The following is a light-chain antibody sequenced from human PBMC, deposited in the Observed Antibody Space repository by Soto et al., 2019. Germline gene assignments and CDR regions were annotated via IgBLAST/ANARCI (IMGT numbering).Light chain of an antibody. CDR1: NIGSKR. CDR2: YDT. Sequence: SYELTQPPSASVAPGTTAKITCGGDNIGSKRVHWYQQKPGRAPVLVIYYDTDRPSGIPERFFGSKPGDTATLTISRVEAGDEADYYCQVWDISSDHVIFGGGTKVTVL. J-gene: IGLJ2*01. CDR3: QVWDISSDHVI. V-gene: IGLV3-21*04.